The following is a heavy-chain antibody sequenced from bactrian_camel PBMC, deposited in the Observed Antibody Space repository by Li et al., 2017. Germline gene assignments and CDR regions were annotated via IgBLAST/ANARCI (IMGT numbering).Heavy chain of an antibody. Sequence: QLVESGGGSVQPGGSLRLSCVISGSTINRYYMAWFRRAPGQEREGVAAIDTGDGSTYYLNSVEGRFTISPGNATNTVSLQMNSLKPEDTAMYYCAADRMACLRPSAQLEAYNFWGQGTQVTVS. CDR2: IDTGDGST. CDR3: AADRMACLRPSAQLEAYNF. CDR1: GSTINRYY. V-gene: IGHV3S1*01. J-gene: IGHJ4*01.